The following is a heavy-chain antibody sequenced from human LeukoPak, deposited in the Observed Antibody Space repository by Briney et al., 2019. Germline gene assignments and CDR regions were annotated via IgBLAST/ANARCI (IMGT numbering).Heavy chain of an antibody. V-gene: IGHV4-59*01. Sequence: PSETLSLTCTVSGGSISSYYWSWIRQPPGKGLEWIGYIYYSGSTNYNPSLKSRVTISVDTSKNQFSLKLSSVTAADTAVYYCARVGGGPTYYYYYMDVWGKGTTVTVSS. CDR3: ARVGGGPTYYYYYMDV. D-gene: IGHD3-16*01. CDR1: GGSISSYY. J-gene: IGHJ6*03. CDR2: IYYSGST.